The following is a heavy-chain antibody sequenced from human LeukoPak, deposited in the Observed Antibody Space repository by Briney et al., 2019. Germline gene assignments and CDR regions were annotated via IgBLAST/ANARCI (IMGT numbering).Heavy chain of an antibody. V-gene: IGHV5-51*01. CDR1: GYSFTSYW. CDR3: ARRFGERLYSNNDAFDS. Sequence: GESLKISCKGSGYSFTSYWVGWVRQVPGKGLESMGIIYPGDSDTRYSPSFQGQVTISADKSISNAYLQWIRLKASDTAMYYCARRFGERLYSNNDAFDSWGKGTLVTVSS. J-gene: IGHJ4*02. D-gene: IGHD4-11*01. CDR2: IYPGDSDT.